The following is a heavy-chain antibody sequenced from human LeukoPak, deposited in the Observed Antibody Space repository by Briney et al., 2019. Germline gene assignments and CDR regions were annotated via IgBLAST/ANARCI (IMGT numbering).Heavy chain of an antibody. CDR2: SSAYNGNT. CDR1: GYTFTSYG. V-gene: IGHV1-18*01. CDR3: ARGGPAYCGGDCYDAFDI. J-gene: IGHJ3*02. D-gene: IGHD2-21*01. Sequence: GASVKVSCKASGYTFTSYGISWVRQAPGQGLEWMGWSSAYNGNTNYAQKLQGRVTMTTDTSTSTAYMELRSLRSDDTAVYYCARGGPAYCGGDCYDAFDIWGQGTMVTVSS.